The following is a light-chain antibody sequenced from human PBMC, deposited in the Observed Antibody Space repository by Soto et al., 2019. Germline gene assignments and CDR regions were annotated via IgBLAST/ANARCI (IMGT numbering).Light chain of an antibody. J-gene: IGKJ3*01. Sequence: EVVLTQSPATLSLSLGEGATLSCRASQSIGNYLAGYEQKPGQSPRLLIYATSNTATGIPPRFSRSRSGTDFTLTISSIDPEDFAVYYCQPRSRWPFTFGPGTKVDIK. CDR3: QPRSRWPFT. CDR2: ATS. V-gene: IGKV3-11*01. CDR1: QSIGNY.